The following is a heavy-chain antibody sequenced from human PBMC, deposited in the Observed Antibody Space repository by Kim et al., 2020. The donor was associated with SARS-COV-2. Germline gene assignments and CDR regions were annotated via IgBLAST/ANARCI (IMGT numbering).Heavy chain of an antibody. J-gene: IGHJ4*02. CDR1: GYTFTSYA. D-gene: IGHD3-9*01. Sequence: ASVKVSCKASGYTFTSYAMHWVRQAPGQRLEWMGWINAGNGNTKYSQKFQGRVTITRDTSASTAYMELSSLRSEDTAVYYCARDHYDILTGYLYFDYWGQGTLVTVSS. CDR2: INAGNGNT. CDR3: ARDHYDILTGYLYFDY. V-gene: IGHV1-3*01.